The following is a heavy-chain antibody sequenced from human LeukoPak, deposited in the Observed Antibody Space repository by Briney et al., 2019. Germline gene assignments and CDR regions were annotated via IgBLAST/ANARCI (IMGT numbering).Heavy chain of an antibody. Sequence: GASVKVSCKASGYTFTAYYMHWVRQAPGQGLEWMGWINPNSGGTNYAQKFQGRVTMTRDTFISTAYMELSRLRSDDTAMYYCAREGDYDGFDYWGQGTLVTVSS. D-gene: IGHD4-23*01. V-gene: IGHV1-2*02. CDR3: AREGDYDGFDY. CDR1: GYTFTAYY. J-gene: IGHJ4*02. CDR2: INPNSGGT.